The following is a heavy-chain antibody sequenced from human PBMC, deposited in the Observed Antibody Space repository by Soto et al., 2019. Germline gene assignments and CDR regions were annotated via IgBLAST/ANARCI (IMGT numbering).Heavy chain of an antibody. V-gene: IGHV4-34*01. Sequence: PSETLSLTCAVYGGSFSGYYWSWIRQPPGKGLEWIGEINHSGSTNYTPSLESRVTISVDTSKNQFSLKLSSVTAADTAVYYCASSKGYYDFWSGHQYYYGMDVWGQGTTVTVSS. CDR3: ASSKGYYDFWSGHQYYYGMDV. D-gene: IGHD3-3*01. CDR1: GGSFSGYY. CDR2: INHSGST. J-gene: IGHJ6*02.